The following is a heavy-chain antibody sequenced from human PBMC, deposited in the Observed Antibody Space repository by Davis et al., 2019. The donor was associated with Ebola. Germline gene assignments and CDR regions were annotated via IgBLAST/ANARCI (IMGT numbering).Heavy chain of an antibody. D-gene: IGHD4-17*01. V-gene: IGHV5-51*07. Sequence: GGSLRLSCKGSGYSFTSYWIGWVHQMPGKGLEWMGIIYPGDSDTRYSPSFQGQVTISADKSISTAYLQWSSLKASDTAMYYCATQTPRGVNDYGDYDFDYWGQGTLVTVSS. CDR1: GYSFTSYW. CDR3: ATQTPRGVNDYGDYDFDY. J-gene: IGHJ4*02. CDR2: IYPGDSDT.